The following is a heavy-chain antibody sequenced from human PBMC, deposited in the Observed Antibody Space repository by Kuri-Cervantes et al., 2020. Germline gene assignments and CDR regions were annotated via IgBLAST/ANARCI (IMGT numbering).Heavy chain of an antibody. V-gene: IGHV3-53*01. Sequence: GGSLRLSCAASGFTVSSNYMSWVRQAPGKGLEWVSVIYSGGSTYYADSVKGRFTISRDNSKNTLYLQMNSLRAEDTAVYYCAREKLRYFDWFRLFDYWGQGTLVTVSS. CDR3: AREKLRYFDWFRLFDY. D-gene: IGHD3-9*01. CDR1: GFTVSSNY. CDR2: IYSGGST. J-gene: IGHJ4*02.